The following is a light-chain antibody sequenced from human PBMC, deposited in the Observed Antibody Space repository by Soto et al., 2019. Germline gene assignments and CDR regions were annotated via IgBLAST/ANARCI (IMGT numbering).Light chain of an antibody. V-gene: IGLV1-51*02. CDR3: GTWDSSLIAR. Sequence: QSVLTQPPSVSAAPGQKVTISCSGNSSNIGSNDVSWYQQLPGKAPKLLIYENSQRPSGIPDRFSGSKSGTSATLGITGLQTGDEADYYCGTWDSSLIARFGTGTQLTVL. CDR1: SSNIGSND. CDR2: ENS. J-gene: IGLJ1*01.